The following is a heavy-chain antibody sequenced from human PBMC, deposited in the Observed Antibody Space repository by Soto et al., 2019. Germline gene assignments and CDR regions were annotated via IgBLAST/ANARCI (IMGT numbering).Heavy chain of an antibody. CDR1: GGSISSGGYY. Sequence: MSLNCTVSGGSISSGGYYWSWIRQHPGKGLEWIGYIYHTATTSYNPSLRSRVTMSLDTSNNQIFLNLTSVTAADTAVFYCLRGRSSSVSDFRGPGTLVTSPQ. CDR2: IYHTATT. CDR3: LRGRSSSVSDF. V-gene: IGHV4-31*03. D-gene: IGHD5-12*01. J-gene: IGHJ4*02.